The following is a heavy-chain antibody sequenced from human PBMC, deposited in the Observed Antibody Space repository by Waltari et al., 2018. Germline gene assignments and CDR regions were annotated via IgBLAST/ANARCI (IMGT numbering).Heavy chain of an antibody. CDR1: GGSFSGYY. CDR3: ARAPFYYDSSGYLYYYYYYGMDV. V-gene: IGHV4-34*01. Sequence: QVQLQQWGAGLLKPSETLSLTCAAYGGSFSGYYWSWIRQPPGTGLACIGEINHSGSTNYNPSLKSRVTISVDTSKNQFSLKLSSVTAADTAVYYCARAPFYYDSSGYLYYYYYYGMDVWGQGTTVTVSS. J-gene: IGHJ6*02. D-gene: IGHD3-22*01. CDR2: INHSGST.